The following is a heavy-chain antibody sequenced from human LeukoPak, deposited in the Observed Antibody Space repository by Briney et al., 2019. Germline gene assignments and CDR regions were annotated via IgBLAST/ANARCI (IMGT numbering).Heavy chain of an antibody. CDR3: ARGADGSYTLFDY. V-gene: IGHV3-48*01. Sequence: GGSLRLSCAASGFILSSYSMTWVRQAPGKGLEWISYISGDSGSIYYGDSGKGRFTISRDNAKNSLYLQMNSLRAEDTAVYYCARGADGSYTLFDYWGQGTLVTVSS. J-gene: IGHJ4*02. CDR2: ISGDSGSI. CDR1: GFILSSYS. D-gene: IGHD1-26*01.